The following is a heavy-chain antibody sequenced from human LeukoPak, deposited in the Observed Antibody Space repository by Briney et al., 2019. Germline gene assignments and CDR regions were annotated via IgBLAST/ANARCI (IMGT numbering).Heavy chain of an antibody. CDR1: GGTFSSYA. CDR3: ARVQLGRPKGHFDY. V-gene: IGHV1-69*13. CDR2: IIPIFGTA. D-gene: IGHD7-27*01. J-gene: IGHJ4*02. Sequence: SVKVSCKASGGTFSSYAISWVRQAPGQGLEWMGGIIPIFGTANYAQKFQGRVTITADGSTSTAYMELSSLRSEDTAVYYCARVQLGRPKGHFDYWGQGTLVTVSS.